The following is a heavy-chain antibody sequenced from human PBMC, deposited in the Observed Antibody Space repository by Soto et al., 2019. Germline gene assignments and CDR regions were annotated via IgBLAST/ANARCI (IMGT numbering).Heavy chain of an antibody. CDR1: GFTFSSYS. CDR2: ISSSSSYI. V-gene: IGHV3-21*01. J-gene: IGHJ6*02. D-gene: IGHD3-3*01. CDR3: ARDYDFWSGYTYYYYGMDV. Sequence: EVQLVESGGGLVKPGGSLRLSCAASGFTFSSYSMNWVRQAPGKGLEWVSSISSSSSYIYYADSVKGRFTISRDNAKNSLYLQMNSLRAEDTAVYYCARDYDFWSGYTYYYYGMDVWGQGTTVTVSS.